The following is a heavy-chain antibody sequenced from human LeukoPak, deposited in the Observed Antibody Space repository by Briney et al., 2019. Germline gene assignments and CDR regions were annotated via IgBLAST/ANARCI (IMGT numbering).Heavy chain of an antibody. CDR1: GYTFTSYY. CDR2: INPSGGST. D-gene: IGHD3-3*01. V-gene: IGHV1-46*01. CDR3: ARVRVKDYDFWSGYYSNDAFDI. J-gene: IGHJ3*02. Sequence: ASVKVSCKASGYTFTSYYMHWVRQAPGQGLEWMGIINPSGGSTSYAQKFQGRVTMTRDTSTSTVYMELSSLRSEDTAAYYCARVRVKDYDFWSGYYSNDAFDIWGQGTMVTVSS.